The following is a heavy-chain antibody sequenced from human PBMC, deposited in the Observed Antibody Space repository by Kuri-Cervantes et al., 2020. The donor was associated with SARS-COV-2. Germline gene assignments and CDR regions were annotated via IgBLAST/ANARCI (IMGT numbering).Heavy chain of an antibody. CDR3: ARDPGCGGDCYKYYYYMDV. CDR1: GFTVSSNY. J-gene: IGHJ6*03. V-gene: IGHV3-66*02. CDR2: IYSGGST. D-gene: IGHD2-21*01. Sequence: GGSLRLSCAASGFTVSSNYMSWVRQAPGKGLEWVSVIYSGGSTYYADSVKGRFTISRDNSKNTLYLQMNSLRAEDTAVYYCARDPGCGGDCYKYYYYMDVWGKGTTVTVSS.